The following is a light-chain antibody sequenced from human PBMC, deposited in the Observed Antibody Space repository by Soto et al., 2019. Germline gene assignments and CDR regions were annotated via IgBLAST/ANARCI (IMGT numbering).Light chain of an antibody. Sequence: QLVLTQSPSASASLGASVKLTCTLSSGHSNYAIAWHQQQPEKGPLYLMKVNSDGSHNKGDGIPDRFSGSSSGAERYLTISSLQSEDEADYYCQTWGTGVAVFGGGTQLTVL. CDR2: VNSDGSH. J-gene: IGLJ7*01. CDR3: QTWGTGVAV. CDR1: SGHSNYA. V-gene: IGLV4-69*01.